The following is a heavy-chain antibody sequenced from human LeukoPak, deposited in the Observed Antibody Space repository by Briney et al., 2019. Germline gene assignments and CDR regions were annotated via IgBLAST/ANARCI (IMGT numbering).Heavy chain of an antibody. CDR3: AKGGWSGTWDFDY. Sequence: GGSLRLSCAASGFTFTTYDMHWVRQAPGKGLEWVAVIWYDGSNKYYADSVKGRFTISRDNSKNTLYLQMNSLRAEDTAVYYCAKGGWSGTWDFDYWGQGTLVTVSS. CDR1: GFTFTTYD. D-gene: IGHD3-3*01. J-gene: IGHJ4*02. V-gene: IGHV3-33*06. CDR2: IWYDGSNK.